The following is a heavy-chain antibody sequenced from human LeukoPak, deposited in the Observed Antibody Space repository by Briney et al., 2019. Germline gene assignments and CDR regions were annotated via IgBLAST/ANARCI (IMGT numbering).Heavy chain of an antibody. CDR3: ASFLDGYNYDY. D-gene: IGHD5-24*01. J-gene: IGHJ4*02. V-gene: IGHV4-39*07. CDR2: IYYSGST. Sequence: SETLSLTCTVSSGSISTSNYYWGWVRQPPGKGLEWIGSIYYSGSTYYNPSLKSRVTISVDTSKNQFSLKMSSVTAADTAVYYCASFLDGYNYDYWGQGTLVTVSS. CDR1: SGSISTSNYY.